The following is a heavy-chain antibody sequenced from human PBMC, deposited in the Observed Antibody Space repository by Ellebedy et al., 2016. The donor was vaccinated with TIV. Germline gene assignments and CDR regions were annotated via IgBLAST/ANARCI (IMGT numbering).Heavy chain of an antibody. V-gene: IGHV3-23*01. CDR1: GFSFSSYA. CDR3: AKGRGGGSDSSAPRYYFDY. D-gene: IGHD3-22*01. J-gene: IGHJ4*02. CDR2: IVGSGGSR. Sequence: GESLKISCAASGFSFSSYAMSWVRQAPGKGLEWVSGIVGSGGSRYADSVKGRFTISRDNSENTLYLHMNSLRTEDTAVYYCAKGRGGGSDSSAPRYYFDYWGLGTLVTVSS.